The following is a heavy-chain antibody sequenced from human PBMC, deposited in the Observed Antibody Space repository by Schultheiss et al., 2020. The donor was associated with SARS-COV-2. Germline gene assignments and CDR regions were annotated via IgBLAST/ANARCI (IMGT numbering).Heavy chain of an antibody. Sequence: ASVKVSCKASGYTFTSYGISWVRQAPGQGLEWMGWISAYNGNTNYAQKLQGRVTMTTDTSTSTAYMALNRLTSDDTAVYYCARNPGYSSSWRVPREEAFDIWGQGTMVTVSS. V-gene: IGHV1-18*01. J-gene: IGHJ3*02. D-gene: IGHD6-6*01. CDR2: ISAYNGNT. CDR1: GYTFTSYG. CDR3: ARNPGYSSSWRVPREEAFDI.